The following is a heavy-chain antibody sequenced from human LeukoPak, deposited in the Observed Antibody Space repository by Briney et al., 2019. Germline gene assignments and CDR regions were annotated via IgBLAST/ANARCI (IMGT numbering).Heavy chain of an antibody. CDR2: INSDASDT. D-gene: IGHD2-2*01. Sequence: GGSLRLSCAASGFTFSNAWMHWVRQAPGKGLVWISRINSDASDTNYADFVKGRFTISRDNAKNTVYLHINSLRDEDTAVYYCARICSSTDCLIPDWGQGTQVTVSS. CDR3: ARICSSTDCLIPD. V-gene: IGHV3-74*01. J-gene: IGHJ4*02. CDR1: GFTFSNAW.